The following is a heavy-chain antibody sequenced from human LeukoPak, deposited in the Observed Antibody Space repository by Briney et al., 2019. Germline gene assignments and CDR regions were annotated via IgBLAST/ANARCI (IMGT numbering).Heavy chain of an antibody. CDR2: ISAYNGNT. D-gene: IGHD2-2*01. CDR1: GYTFTSYG. Sequence: ASVKVSCKASGYTFTSYGISWVRQAPGQGLEWMGWISAYNGNTNYAQKLQGRVTMTTDTSTSTAYMELRSLRSDDTAVYYCARGKRYCSSTSCAASFQHWGQGTLVTVSP. V-gene: IGHV1-18*01. CDR3: ARGKRYCSSTSCAASFQH. J-gene: IGHJ1*01.